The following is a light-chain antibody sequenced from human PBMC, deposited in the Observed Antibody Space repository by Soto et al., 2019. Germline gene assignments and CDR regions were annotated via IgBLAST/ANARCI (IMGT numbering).Light chain of an antibody. CDR2: DAS. Sequence: EIPMTQSASSLSASPGERATLSCRASQSVSSKLAWYQQKPGQAPQLLIYDASTRPTGIPARFSGSGSGTEFTLLIISRLYAEYFVNYCRQFNKCYWTFGQGTKVDIK. J-gene: IGKJ1*01. CDR1: QSVSSK. CDR3: RQFNKCYWT. V-gene: IGKV3-15*01.